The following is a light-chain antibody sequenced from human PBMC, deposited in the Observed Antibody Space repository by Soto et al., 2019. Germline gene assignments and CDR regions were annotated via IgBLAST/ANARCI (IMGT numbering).Light chain of an antibody. V-gene: IGKV3-15*01. CDR2: GAS. CDR3: QQYNNWHRAT. Sequence: EIWLTQYPATLSWSPGDRATLSCGGSQSVSSSLAWYQQKPGQPPRLLIYGASTRATGIPARFSGSGSGTEFNLTISSLQSEDFGVYYCQQYNNWHRATFGGGTKVDI. J-gene: IGKJ4*01. CDR1: QSVSSS.